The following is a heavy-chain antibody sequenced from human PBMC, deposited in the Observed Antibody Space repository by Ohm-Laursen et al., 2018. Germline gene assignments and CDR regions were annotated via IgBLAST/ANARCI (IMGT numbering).Heavy chain of an antibody. J-gene: IGHJ4*02. CDR3: ARGRVVVAARGPFDY. D-gene: IGHD2-15*01. V-gene: IGHV1-2*02. Sequence: ASVKVSCKASGYTFTGYYMHWVGQAPGQGLEWMGWINPNSGGTNYAQKFQGRVTMTRDTSISTAYMELSRLRSDDTAVYYCARGRVVVAARGPFDYWGQGTLVTVSS. CDR2: INPNSGGT. CDR1: GYTFTGYY.